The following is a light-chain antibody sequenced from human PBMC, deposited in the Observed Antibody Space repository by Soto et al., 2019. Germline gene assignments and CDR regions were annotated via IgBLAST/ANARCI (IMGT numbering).Light chain of an antibody. CDR1: QSVSSY. J-gene: IGKJ4*01. Sequence: EIVLTQSPATLSLSPGERATLSCMASQSVSSYLAWYQQKPGQAPRLLIYDASNRAAGIPARFSGSGSGTDFTLTISSLEPEDFAIYYCQQRSNWPMTFGGGTQVDIK. CDR3: QQRSNWPMT. CDR2: DAS. V-gene: IGKV3-11*01.